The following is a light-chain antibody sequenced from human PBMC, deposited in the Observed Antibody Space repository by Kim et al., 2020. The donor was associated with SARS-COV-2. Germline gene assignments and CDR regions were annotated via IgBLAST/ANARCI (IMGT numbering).Light chain of an antibody. CDR2: QDN. CDR3: QAWDSSTAV. Sequence: SVSPGQTATITCSGDKWGDKYACWYQHKPGQSPVLIIYQDNKRPSGIPERFSGSNSGYTATLTISGTQAMDEADYYCQAWDSSTAVFGTGTKVTVL. CDR1: KWGDKY. J-gene: IGLJ1*01. V-gene: IGLV3-1*01.